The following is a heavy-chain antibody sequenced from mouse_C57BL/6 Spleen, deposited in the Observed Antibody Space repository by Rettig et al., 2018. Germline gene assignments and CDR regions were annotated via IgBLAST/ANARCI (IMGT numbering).Heavy chain of an antibody. CDR2: IDPENGDT. J-gene: IGHJ3*01. CDR3: TTYYYGSAWFAY. V-gene: IGHV14-4*01. CDR1: KDDY. D-gene: IGHD1-1*01. Sequence: KDDYMHWVKQRPEQGLEWIGWIDPENGDTEYASKFQGKATITADTSSNTAYLQLSSLTSEDTAVYYCTTYYYGSAWFAYWGQGTLVTVSA.